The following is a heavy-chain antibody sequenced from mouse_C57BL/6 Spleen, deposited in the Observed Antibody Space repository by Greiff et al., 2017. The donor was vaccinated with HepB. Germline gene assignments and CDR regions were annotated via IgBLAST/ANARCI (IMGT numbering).Heavy chain of an antibody. V-gene: IGHV1-55*01. CDR2: IYPGSGST. CDR1: GYTFTSYW. CDR3: ARSGYYGSSGDYFDY. Sequence: QVQLQQPGAELVKPGASVKMSCKASGYTFTSYWITWVKQRPGQGLEWIGDIYPGSGSTNYNEKFKSKATLTVDTSSSTAYMQLSSLTSEDSAVYYCARSGYYGSSGDYFDYWGQGTTLTVSS. D-gene: IGHD1-1*01. J-gene: IGHJ2*01.